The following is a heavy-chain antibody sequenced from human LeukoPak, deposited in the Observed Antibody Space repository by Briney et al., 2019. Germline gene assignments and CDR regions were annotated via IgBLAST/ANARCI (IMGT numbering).Heavy chain of an antibody. CDR2: IDQDGSET. Sequence: GGSLRLSCAVSGFIFSNSWMNWVRQAPGKGLEWVASIDQDGSETNYVYSVKGLFTISRDNSKNSLSLQMNSLRAEDTAVYYCTRYPRLGGDATAFNSWGQGSLVTVSS. CDR3: TRYPRLGGDATAFNS. CDR1: GFIFSNSW. J-gene: IGHJ4*02. D-gene: IGHD2-21*01. V-gene: IGHV3-7*01.